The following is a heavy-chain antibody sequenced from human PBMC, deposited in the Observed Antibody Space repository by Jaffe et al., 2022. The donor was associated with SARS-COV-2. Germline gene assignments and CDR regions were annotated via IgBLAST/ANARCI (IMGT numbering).Heavy chain of an antibody. CDR3: ARVDSSGNYYSSYWYFDL. D-gene: IGHD3-10*01. CDR2: IYYSGRT. CDR1: GGSIGSRNYF. J-gene: IGHJ2*01. V-gene: IGHV4-39*01. Sequence: QLQLQESGPGLVKPSETLSLTCTVSGGSIGSRNYFWGWIRQPPGKGLEWIGTIYYSGRTYYNPSLQSRVTISLDASKNQFSLKLSSVTAADTAVYYCARVDSSGNYYSSYWYFDLWGRGTPVTVSS.